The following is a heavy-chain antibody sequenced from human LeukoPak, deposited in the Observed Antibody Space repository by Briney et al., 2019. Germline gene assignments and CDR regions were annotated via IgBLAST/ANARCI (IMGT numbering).Heavy chain of an antibody. V-gene: IGHV1-8*01. CDR3: ARGCRSAAGTSNWFDP. D-gene: IGHD6-13*01. CDR2: MNPNSGNT. CDR1: GYTFTSYD. J-gene: IGHJ5*02. Sequence: ASVKVSCKASGYTFTSYDINWVRQATGQGLEWMGWMNPNSGNTGYAQKFQGRVTMTRNTSIRTAYMELSSLRSEDTAVYYCARGCRSAAGTSNWFDPWGQGTLVTVSS.